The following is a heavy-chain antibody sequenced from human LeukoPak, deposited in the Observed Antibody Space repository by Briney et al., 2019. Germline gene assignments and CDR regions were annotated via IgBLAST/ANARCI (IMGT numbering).Heavy chain of an antibody. CDR2: IYHSGST. D-gene: IGHD2-2*01. V-gene: IGHV4-59*01. CDR1: GGSISSYN. Sequence: KPSETLSLTCTVSGGSISSYNWGWIRQPPGKGLEWIGYIYHSGSTNYNPSLKSRVTISLDASKNQFSLKLSSVTAADTAVYYCARLIRVPADYFDYWGQGTLVTVSS. CDR3: ARLIRVPADYFDY. J-gene: IGHJ4*02.